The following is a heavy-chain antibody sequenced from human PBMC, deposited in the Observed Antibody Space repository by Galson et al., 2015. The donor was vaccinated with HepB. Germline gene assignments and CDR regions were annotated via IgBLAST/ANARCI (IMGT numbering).Heavy chain of an antibody. CDR3: TRGECSSTSCLHFDY. J-gene: IGHJ4*02. CDR2: IRSKAYGGTT. CDR1: GFTFGDYA. D-gene: IGHD2-2*01. Sequence: SLRLSCAASGFTFGDYAMSWFRQAPGKGLEWVGFIRSKAYGGTTEYAASVKGRFTISRDDSKSIAYLQMNSLKTEDTAVYYCTRGECSSTSCLHFDYWGQGTLVTVSS. V-gene: IGHV3-49*03.